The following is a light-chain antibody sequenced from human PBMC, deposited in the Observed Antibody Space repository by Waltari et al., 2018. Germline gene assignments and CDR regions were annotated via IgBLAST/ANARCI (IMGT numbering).Light chain of an antibody. J-gene: IGKJ4*01. Sequence: EIVLTQSPATLSLSPGERATLSCRASQSVGSYLAWYQHRPGQAPSLLIYDASTRATGLPARFSGSGSGTDFTLTISSLEPEDFAVYYCQQRTNWPSLTFGGGTKVEIK. CDR3: QQRTNWPSLT. CDR1: QSVGSY. CDR2: DAS. V-gene: IGKV3-11*01.